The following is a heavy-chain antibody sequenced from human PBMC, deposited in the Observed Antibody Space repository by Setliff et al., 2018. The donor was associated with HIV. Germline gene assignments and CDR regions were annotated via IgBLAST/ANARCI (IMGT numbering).Heavy chain of an antibody. CDR2: INPSGGSS. CDR1: GYTFTSYY. CDR3: ARVGRSVTGP. D-gene: IGHD6-19*01. J-gene: IGHJ5*02. V-gene: IGHV1-46*01. Sequence: ASVKVSCKASGYTFTSYYLHWVRQAPGQGLEWMGIINPSGGSSTYAQKFQGRVAMTRDTSTSTVYMELSSLRSDDTAVYYCARVGRSVTGPWGQGTLVTVSS.